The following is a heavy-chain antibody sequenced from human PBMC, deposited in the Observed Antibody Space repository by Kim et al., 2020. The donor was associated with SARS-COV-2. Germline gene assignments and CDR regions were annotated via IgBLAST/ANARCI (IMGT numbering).Heavy chain of an antibody. V-gene: IGHV3-7*01. CDR2: IKKDGSKK. CDR3: ATFGGDWGA. Sequence: GGSLRLSCAASGFTFRGYWMSWVRQAPGKGLEWVADIKKDGSKKYYVDSVKGRFTISRDNARNSLYLQMNSLRVEDTAVYHCATFGGDWGAWGQGTLVTVSS. J-gene: IGHJ4*02. CDR1: GFTFRGYW. D-gene: IGHD2-21*02.